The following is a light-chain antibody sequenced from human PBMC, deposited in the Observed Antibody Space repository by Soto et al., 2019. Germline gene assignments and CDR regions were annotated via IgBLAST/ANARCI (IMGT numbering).Light chain of an antibody. Sequence: QSALTQPASVSGSPGQSITISCTGTSSDVGNYNYVSWYQQHPGKAPKLMIYEVSNRPSGVSNRFSGSKSGNTASLTISGLQAEDEADYYCSSYTTSSTIYVFGTGTKVTV. J-gene: IGLJ1*01. V-gene: IGLV2-14*01. CDR2: EVS. CDR3: SSYTTSSTIYV. CDR1: SSDVGNYNY.